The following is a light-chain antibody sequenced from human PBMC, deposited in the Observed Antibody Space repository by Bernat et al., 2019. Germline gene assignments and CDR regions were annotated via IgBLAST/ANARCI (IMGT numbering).Light chain of an antibody. Sequence: QSVLTQPPSASGTPGQRVTISCSGSSSNIGSYPVNWYQQLPGTAPKLLIYSNNQRPSGVPDRFSGSKSGTSASLAISGLQSEDEAYYYCAAWEDSLNGWVFGGGTKLTVL. CDR2: SNN. V-gene: IGLV1-44*01. CDR3: AAWEDSLNGWV. J-gene: IGLJ3*02. CDR1: SSNIGSYP.